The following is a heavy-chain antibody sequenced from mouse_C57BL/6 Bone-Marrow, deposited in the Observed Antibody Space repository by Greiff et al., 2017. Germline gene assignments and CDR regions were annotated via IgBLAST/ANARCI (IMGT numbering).Heavy chain of an antibody. CDR2: IFPGSGST. J-gene: IGHJ1*03. Sequence: VQLQQSGPELVKPGASVKISCKASGYTFTDYYINWVKQRPGQGLEWIGWIFPGSGSTYYNEKFKGKATLTVDKSSSTAYMLLSSLTSEDSAVYFCARDYGSSWHWYFDVWGTGTTVTVSS. CDR3: ARDYGSSWHWYFDV. CDR1: GYTFTDYY. V-gene: IGHV1-75*01. D-gene: IGHD1-1*01.